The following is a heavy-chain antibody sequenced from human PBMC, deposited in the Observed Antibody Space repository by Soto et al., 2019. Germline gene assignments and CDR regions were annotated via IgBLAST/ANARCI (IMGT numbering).Heavy chain of an antibody. CDR2: IQSGGPT. CDR3: ARDDVLCDGGRCYGVPLDV. D-gene: IGHD2-15*01. J-gene: IGHJ6*04. Sequence: GGSPRLSCAASGFTVSSKYMSWVRQAPGKGLEWVSLIQSGGPTYYADSVKGRFTISRDTSENTLHLQMDSLRAEDTAVYYCARDDVLCDGGRCYGVPLDVCGKRTTVPVSS. V-gene: IGHV3-66*01. CDR1: GFTVSSKY.